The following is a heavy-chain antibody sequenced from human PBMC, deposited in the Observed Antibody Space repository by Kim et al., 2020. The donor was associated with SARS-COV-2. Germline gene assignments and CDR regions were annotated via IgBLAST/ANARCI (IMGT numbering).Heavy chain of an antibody. D-gene: IGHD6-6*01. J-gene: IGHJ4*02. V-gene: IGHV4-31*03. Sequence: SETLSLTCTVSGGSISSGGYYWSWIRQHPGKGLEWIGYIYYSGSTYYNPSLKSRVTISVDTSKNQFSLKLSSVTAADTAVYYCARVGKRNIAARAHFDYWGQGTLVTVSS. CDR3: ARVGKRNIAARAHFDY. CDR1: GGSISSGGYY. CDR2: IYYSGST.